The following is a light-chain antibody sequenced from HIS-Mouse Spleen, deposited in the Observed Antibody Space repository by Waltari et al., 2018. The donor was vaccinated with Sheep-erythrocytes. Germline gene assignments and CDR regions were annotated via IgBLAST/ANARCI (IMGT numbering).Light chain of an antibody. V-gene: IGLV2-11*01. CDR1: SSDVGGYNY. Sequence: QSALTQPRSVSGSPGQSVTISCTGTSSDVGGYNYVSWYQQHPGKAPKLMIYDVSKRPSGVPDSFAGSKSGNTASLTISGLHAEDEADYYCCSYAGSYNHVFATGTKVTVL. CDR3: CSYAGSYNHV. J-gene: IGLJ1*01. CDR2: DVS.